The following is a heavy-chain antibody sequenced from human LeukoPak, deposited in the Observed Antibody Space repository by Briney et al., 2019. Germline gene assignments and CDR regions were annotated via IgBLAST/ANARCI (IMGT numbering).Heavy chain of an antibody. CDR2: ISSSSSYI. V-gene: IGHV3-21*01. D-gene: IGHD3-10*01. Sequence: GGSLRLSCAASGFTFSSYSMNWVRQAPGKGLEWVSSISSSSSYIHYADSVKGRFTISRDNAKNSLYLQMNSLRAEDTAVYYCARGLPSDGELLYPLDYWGQGTLVTVSS. CDR1: GFTFSSYS. J-gene: IGHJ4*02. CDR3: ARGLPSDGELLYPLDY.